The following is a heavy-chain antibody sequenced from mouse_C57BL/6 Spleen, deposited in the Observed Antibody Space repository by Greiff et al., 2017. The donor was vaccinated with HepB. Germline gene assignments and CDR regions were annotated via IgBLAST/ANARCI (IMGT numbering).Heavy chain of an antibody. CDR1: GYSFTGYY. J-gene: IGHJ3*01. Sequence: DVQLQESGPELVKPGASVKISCKASGYSFTGYYMNWVKQSPEKSLEWIGEINPSTGGTTYNQKFKAKATLTVDKSSSTAYMQLKSLTSEDSAVYYCARRGRWLLPFAYWGQGTLVTVSA. CDR3: ARRGRWLLPFAY. CDR2: INPSTGGT. D-gene: IGHD2-3*01. V-gene: IGHV1-42*01.